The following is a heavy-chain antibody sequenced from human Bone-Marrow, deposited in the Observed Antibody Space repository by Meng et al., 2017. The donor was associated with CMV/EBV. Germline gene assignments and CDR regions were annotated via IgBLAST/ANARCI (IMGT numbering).Heavy chain of an antibody. D-gene: IGHD2-2*02. Sequence: SLKISCAASGFTFSSYGMHWVRQAPGKGLEWVAVISYEGSNKYYADSVKGRFTISRDNSKNTLYLQMNSLRAEDKAVYYCARELCSSTSCYTYDAFDIWGQGTMVTVSS. V-gene: IGHV3-30-3*01. CDR3: ARELCSSTSCYTYDAFDI. CDR2: ISYEGSNK. J-gene: IGHJ3*02. CDR1: GFTFSSYG.